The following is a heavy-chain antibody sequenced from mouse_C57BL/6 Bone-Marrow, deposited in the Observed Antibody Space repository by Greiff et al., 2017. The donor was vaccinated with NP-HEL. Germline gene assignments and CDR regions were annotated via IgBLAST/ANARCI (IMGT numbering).Heavy chain of an antibody. CDR1: GYAFSSSW. J-gene: IGHJ4*01. CDR2: IYPGDGDT. CDR3: ARWPGVGLYARDY. V-gene: IGHV1-82*01. Sequence: QVQLQQSGPELVKPGASVKISCKASGYAFSSSWMNWVKQRPGKGLEWIGRIYPGDGDTNYNGKFKGKATLTADKSSSTAYMQLSSLTSEDSAVYFCARWPGVGLYARDYWGQGTSVTVSS. D-gene: IGHD1-1*02.